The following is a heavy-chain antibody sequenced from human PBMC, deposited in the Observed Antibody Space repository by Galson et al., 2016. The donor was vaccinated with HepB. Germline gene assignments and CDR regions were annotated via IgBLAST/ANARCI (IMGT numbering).Heavy chain of an antibody. CDR2: IRGSGGTT. CDR1: GISFSSYA. Sequence: SLRLSCAASGISFSSYAMSWVRQAPGKGLEWVSAIRGSGGTTYYAASVQGRFTISRDNSKNTLYLQMNSLRPEDTAVYYCARGGTSRMILAVITPFDYWGQGTLLTVSS. CDR3: ARGGTSRMILAVITPFDY. D-gene: IGHD3-22*01. J-gene: IGHJ4*02. V-gene: IGHV3-23*01.